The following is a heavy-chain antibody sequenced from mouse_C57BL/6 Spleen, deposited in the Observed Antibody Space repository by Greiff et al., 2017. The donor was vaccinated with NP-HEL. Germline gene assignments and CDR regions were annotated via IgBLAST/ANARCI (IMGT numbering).Heavy chain of an antibody. Sequence: EVMLVESEGGLVQPGSSMKLSCTASGFTFSDYYMAWVRQVPEKGLEWVANINYDGSSTYYLDSLKSRFIISRDNAKNILYLQMSSLKSEDTATYYCAREGANWEGMDYWGQGTSVTVSS. CDR1: GFTFSDYY. J-gene: IGHJ4*01. D-gene: IGHD4-1*01. CDR3: AREGANWEGMDY. V-gene: IGHV5-16*01. CDR2: INYDGSST.